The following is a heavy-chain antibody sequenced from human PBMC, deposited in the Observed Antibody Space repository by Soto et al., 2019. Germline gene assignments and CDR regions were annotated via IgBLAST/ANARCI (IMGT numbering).Heavy chain of an antibody. CDR3: ATLNCYGSGTPMSPNWFDP. CDR1: GGSFSGYY. Sequence: SETLSLTCAVYGGSFSGYYWSWIRQPPGKGLEWIGEINHSGSTNYNPSLKSRVTISVDTSKNQFSLKLSSVTAADTAVYYCATLNCYGSGTPMSPNWFDPWGQGTLVTVSS. J-gene: IGHJ5*02. CDR2: INHSGST. D-gene: IGHD3-10*01. V-gene: IGHV4-34*01.